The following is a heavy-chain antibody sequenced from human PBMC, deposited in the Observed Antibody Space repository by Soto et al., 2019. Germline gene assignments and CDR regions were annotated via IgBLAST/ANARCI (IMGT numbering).Heavy chain of an antibody. J-gene: IGHJ3*02. V-gene: IGHV3-30*18. CDR3: AKVHDYGYDAFDI. CDR2: ISYDGSNK. Sequence: GSLRLSCAASGFTFSSYGMHWVRQAPGKGLEWVAVISYDGSNKYYADSVKGRFTISRDNSKNTLYLQMNSLRAEDTAVYYCAKVHDYGYDAFDIWGQGTMVTVSS. D-gene: IGHD4-17*01. CDR1: GFTFSSYG.